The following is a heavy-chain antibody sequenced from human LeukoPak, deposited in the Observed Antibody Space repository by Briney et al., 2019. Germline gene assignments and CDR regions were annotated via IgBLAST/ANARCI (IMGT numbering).Heavy chain of an antibody. CDR2: ITGSDGTS. V-gene: IGHV3-23*01. Sequence: PGTSLRLSCVASGFTFINYAMSWVRQAPGEGLEWVSAITGSDGTSHYADSVKGRFTISRDNSKNTLYLQVNSLRAEDTAVYYCAKWGDYDILTGYYVPDYWGQGTLVTVSS. D-gene: IGHD3-9*01. J-gene: IGHJ4*02. CDR3: AKWGDYDILTGYYVPDY. CDR1: GFTFINYA.